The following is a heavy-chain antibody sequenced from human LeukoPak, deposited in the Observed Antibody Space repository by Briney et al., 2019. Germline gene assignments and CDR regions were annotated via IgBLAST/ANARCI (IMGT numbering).Heavy chain of an antibody. D-gene: IGHD1-26*01. CDR2: TTDKADSYTT. Sequence: GGSLRLSCAASGFTFSDSYMDWVRQAPGKGLEWVGRTTDKADSYTTEYAASVKGRFTISRDDSKNSLYLQMNSLRTEDTAVYYCARESGGSFYYWGRGTLVTVSS. J-gene: IGHJ4*02. CDR1: GFTFSDSY. V-gene: IGHV3-72*01. CDR3: ARESGGSFYY.